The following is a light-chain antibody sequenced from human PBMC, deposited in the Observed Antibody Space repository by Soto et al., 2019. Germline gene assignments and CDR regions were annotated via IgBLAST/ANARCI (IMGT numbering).Light chain of an antibody. CDR3: QKYNSAQDT. CDR2: AAS. V-gene: IGKV1-27*01. J-gene: IGKJ2*01. CDR1: QGISNY. Sequence: DIQMTQSPSSLSASVGDRVTSTCRASQGISNYLGWYQQKPGKVPKLLIYAASTLQSGVPSRFSGSGSGTDFTLTISSLQPEDVATYYCQKYNSAQDTFGQGTKLEIK.